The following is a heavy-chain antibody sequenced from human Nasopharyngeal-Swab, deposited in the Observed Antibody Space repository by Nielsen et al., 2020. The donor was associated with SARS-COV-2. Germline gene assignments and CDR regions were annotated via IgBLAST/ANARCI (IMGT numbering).Heavy chain of an antibody. CDR1: GFTFSTKS. Sequence: LSLTGAASGFTFSTKSINWVRQAPGKGLEWVSYISFDSSTIYYADSVKGRFTISRDNAKNSVHLQMNSLRDEDTAVYYCANFPREVGARGYWGQGTLVTVSS. D-gene: IGHD1-26*01. CDR2: ISFDSSTI. V-gene: IGHV3-48*02. J-gene: IGHJ4*02. CDR3: ANFPREVGARGY.